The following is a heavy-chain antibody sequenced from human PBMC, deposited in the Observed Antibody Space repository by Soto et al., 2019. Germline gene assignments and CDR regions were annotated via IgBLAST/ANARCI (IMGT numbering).Heavy chain of an antibody. D-gene: IGHD2-2*01. Sequence: ASVKVSCKASGYTFTGYYMHWVRQAPGQGLEWMGWINPNSGGTNYAQKFQGWVTMTRDTSISTAYMELSRLRSDDTAVYYCARGGQLLTYYYYYYMDVWGKGTTVTVSS. V-gene: IGHV1-2*04. J-gene: IGHJ6*03. CDR1: GYTFTGYY. CDR3: ARGGQLLTYYYYYYMDV. CDR2: INPNSGGT.